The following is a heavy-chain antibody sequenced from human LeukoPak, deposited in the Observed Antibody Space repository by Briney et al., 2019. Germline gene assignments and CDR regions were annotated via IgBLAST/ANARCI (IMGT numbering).Heavy chain of an antibody. CDR1: GYTFTDYY. V-gene: IGHV1-2*02. D-gene: IGHD2-2*01. CDR3: ARANFLYCSSTTCLFDY. J-gene: IGHJ4*02. CDR2: INPNDGDT. Sequence: ASVKVSCKASGYTFTDYYMHWVRQAPGQGFEWMGWINPNDGDTNYAQKFQGRVTMTRDTSISTAHMEVSRLRSDDTAVYYCARANFLYCSSTTCLFDYWGQGTLVTVSS.